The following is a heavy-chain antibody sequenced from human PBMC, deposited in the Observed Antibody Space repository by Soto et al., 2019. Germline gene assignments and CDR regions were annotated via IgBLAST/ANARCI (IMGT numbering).Heavy chain of an antibody. J-gene: IGHJ2*01. CDR1: GFTFSSYI. D-gene: IGHD3-16*01. CDR3: VVALGRSNWHFDL. V-gene: IGHV3-23*01. CDR2: VTGSGSAT. Sequence: EVRLLESGGGLVQPGGSLRLSCAASGFTFSSYIMTWVRQAPGKGLEWVSSVTGSGSATYYADSVKGRFKISRDNSKNTLYLQRNSLGAEVTAVYYCVVALGRSNWHFDLWGRGTLVTVSS.